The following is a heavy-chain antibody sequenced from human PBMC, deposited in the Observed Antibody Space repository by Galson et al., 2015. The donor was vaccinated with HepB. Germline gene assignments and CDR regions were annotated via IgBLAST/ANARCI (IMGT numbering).Heavy chain of an antibody. CDR3: ARSIHTWYQRGPGFFDN. CDR1: GDTFNRHT. CDR2: ITPQFETV. D-gene: IGHD2-15*01. Sequence: SVKVSCKASGDTFNRHTICWVRQAPGQGLEWMGGITPQFETVNYAYNFEGRVTVTADKSTSTVYMELNSLRSEDTAVYYCARSIHTWYQRGPGFFDNWGQGSLVTVSS. V-gene: IGHV1-69*06. J-gene: IGHJ4*02.